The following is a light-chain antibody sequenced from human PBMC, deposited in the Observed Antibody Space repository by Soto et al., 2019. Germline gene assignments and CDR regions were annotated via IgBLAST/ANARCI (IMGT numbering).Light chain of an antibody. CDR2: DAS. J-gene: IGKJ5*01. V-gene: IGKV3-11*01. Sequence: EIALTQSPATLSLSPGERATLSCRASQSVSRYLAWYQQKPGQAPRLLIYDASNRATGIPARFSGSGSGTDFTLTISSVETEDFAVYICQQRSNWPPTFGQGTRLEIK. CDR1: QSVSRY. CDR3: QQRSNWPPT.